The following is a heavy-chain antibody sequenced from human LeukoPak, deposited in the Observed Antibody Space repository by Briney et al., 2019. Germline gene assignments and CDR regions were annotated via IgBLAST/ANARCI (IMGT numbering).Heavy chain of an antibody. CDR1: GFTFDDYA. J-gene: IGHJ4*02. D-gene: IGHD3-10*01. CDR2: ISWNSGSI. V-gene: IGHV3-9*01. Sequence: GGSLRLSCAASGFTFDDYAMHWVRQAPGKGLEWVSGISWNSGSIGYAASVEGRFTISRDNAKNSLYLQMNSLRAEDTALYYCAKDIDADYGSGSYQDYWGEGTLVSVSS. CDR3: AKDIDADYGSGSYQDY.